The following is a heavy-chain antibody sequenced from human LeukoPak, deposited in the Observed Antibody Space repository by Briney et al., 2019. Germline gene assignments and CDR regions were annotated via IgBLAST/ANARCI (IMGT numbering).Heavy chain of an antibody. D-gene: IGHD6-6*01. CDR3: ARDFSSSRTFDY. CDR2: INHSGST. Sequence: SETLSLTCAVYGGSFSGYYWSWIRQPPGKGLEWIGEINHSGSTNYNPSLKSRVTISVDTTKNQFSLKLSSVTAADTAVYYCARDFSSSRTFDYWGQGTLVTVSS. CDR1: GGSFSGYY. J-gene: IGHJ4*02. V-gene: IGHV4-34*01.